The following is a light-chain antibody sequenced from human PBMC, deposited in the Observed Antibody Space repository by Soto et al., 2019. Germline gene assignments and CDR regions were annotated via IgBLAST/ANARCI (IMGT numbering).Light chain of an antibody. CDR2: DAS. J-gene: IGKJ4*01. Sequence: EIVMTQSPATLSVSHGERATLSCRASQSISSYLAWYQQKPGLAPRLLIYDASSRATGIPDRFSGSGSGTDFTLTISRLEPEDFAVYYCQQYGSSPLTFGGGTKVDI. CDR1: QSISSY. CDR3: QQYGSSPLT. V-gene: IGKV3D-20*01.